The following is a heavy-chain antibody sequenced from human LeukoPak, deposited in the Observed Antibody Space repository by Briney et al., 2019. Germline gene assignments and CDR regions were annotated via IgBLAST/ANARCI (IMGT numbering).Heavy chain of an antibody. J-gene: IGHJ3*02. V-gene: IGHV3-72*01. CDR3: SRDGGEGGNSAFDI. Sequence: TGGPLRLSCAASGFTFSDYILDWVRQAPGKGLEWVGRIRRGANSYTTEYAASVKGRFTISRDDPKNSLYLHMNSLKTEDTAVYHCSRDGGEGGNSAFDIWGQGTMVTVSS. CDR2: IRRGANSYTT. D-gene: IGHD3-16*01. CDR1: GFTFSDYI.